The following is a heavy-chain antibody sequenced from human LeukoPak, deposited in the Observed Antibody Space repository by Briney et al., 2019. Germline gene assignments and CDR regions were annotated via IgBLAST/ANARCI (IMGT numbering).Heavy chain of an antibody. V-gene: IGHV1-18*01. D-gene: IGHD2-8*02. CDR1: GYTFNIYG. Sequence: ASVNVSYKASGYTFNIYGFTWVRQAPGQGLEWMGWISAYNGDTNYAQKFQGRVTMTTDTSTTTAYMELRSLGSDDTAVYYCARGGGVAVTVVFDYWGQGTLVTVSS. CDR2: ISAYNGDT. J-gene: IGHJ4*02. CDR3: ARGGGVAVTVVFDY.